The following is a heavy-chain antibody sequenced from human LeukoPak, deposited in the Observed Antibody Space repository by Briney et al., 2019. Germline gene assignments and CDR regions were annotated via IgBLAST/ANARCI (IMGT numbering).Heavy chain of an antibody. J-gene: IGHJ4*02. CDR2: IIPIFGTA. V-gene: IGHV1-69*13. CDR3: ARDQMSGSYISRFDY. Sequence: SVKVSCKASGGTFSSYAISWVRQAHGQGLEWMGGIIPIFGTANYAQKFQGRVTITADESTSTAYMELSSLRSEDTAVYYCARDQMSGSYISRFDYWGQGTLVTVSS. CDR1: GGTFSSYA. D-gene: IGHD1-26*01.